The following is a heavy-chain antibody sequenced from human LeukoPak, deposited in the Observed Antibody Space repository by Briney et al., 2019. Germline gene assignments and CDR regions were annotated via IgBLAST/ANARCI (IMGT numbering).Heavy chain of an antibody. Sequence: GGSLRLSCAASGFTFSSYAMSWVRQAPGKGLEWVSAISGSGGSTYYADSVKGRFTISRDNSKNTLYLQMNSLRAEDTAVYYCAKDQSSGSSGWCGGNDAFDIWGQGTMVTVSS. CDR2: ISGSGGST. CDR3: AKDQSSGSSGWCGGNDAFDI. V-gene: IGHV3-23*01. CDR1: GFTFSSYA. D-gene: IGHD6-19*01. J-gene: IGHJ3*02.